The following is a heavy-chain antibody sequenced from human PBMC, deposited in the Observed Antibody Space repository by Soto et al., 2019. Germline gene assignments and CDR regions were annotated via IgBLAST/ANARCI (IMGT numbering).Heavy chain of an antibody. CDR3: AKWNGYGDH. Sequence: EAQLLESGGGLVQPGGSLRLSCAVSGFSFSTYGVTWVRQAPGKGLEWVSGVRGGSGTTHYADSVKGRFTITGDTSKNTVYLQMNSLRVEDTAVYYCAKWNGYGDHWGQGTLVTVSS. CDR2: VRGGSGTT. J-gene: IGHJ4*02. D-gene: IGHD1-1*01. V-gene: IGHV3-23*01. CDR1: GFSFSTYG.